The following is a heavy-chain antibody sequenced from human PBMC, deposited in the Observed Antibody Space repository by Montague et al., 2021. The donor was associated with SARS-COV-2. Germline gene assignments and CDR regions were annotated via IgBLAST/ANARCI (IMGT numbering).Heavy chain of an antibody. J-gene: IGHJ4*02. V-gene: IGHV4-34*01. CDR2: INHSGST. CDR3: ARAIVDVTMMVVVMTGVEHYFDF. D-gene: IGHD3-22*01. CDR1: GGSFSGYY. Sequence: ETLSLTCAVYGGSFSGYYWSWIRQPPGKGLEWIGDINHSGSTNYNPSLKSRVSISVDTSKNQFSLKLSSVTAADTAVYYCARAIVDVTMMVVVMTGVEHYFDFWGQGTLVTVSS.